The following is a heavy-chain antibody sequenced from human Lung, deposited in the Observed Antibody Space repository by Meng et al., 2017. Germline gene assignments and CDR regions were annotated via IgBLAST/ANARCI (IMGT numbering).Heavy chain of an antibody. CDR1: GYHFPAVY. CDR2: IDPKNGDT. Sequence: QLVQAGAEFKTPGSSVTVSCMASGYHFPAVYLHWVRQAPGQGLEWMGRIDPKNGDTHYAQKFQGRVTMTGDTSISTAYMDLSGLRSDDTAVYYCARDEDISAAGKLFGDYWGQGTLVTVSS. D-gene: IGHD6-13*01. V-gene: IGHV1-2*06. J-gene: IGHJ4*02. CDR3: ARDEDISAAGKLFGDY.